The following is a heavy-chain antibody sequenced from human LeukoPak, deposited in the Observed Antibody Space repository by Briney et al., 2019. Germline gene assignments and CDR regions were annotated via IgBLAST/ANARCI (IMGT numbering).Heavy chain of an antibody. D-gene: IGHD3-10*01. CDR3: ARGTLLWSGESHPFDY. J-gene: IGHJ4*02. CDR1: DGSITNYD. V-gene: IGHV4-59*08. CDR2: VHYSGNA. Sequence: SETLSLTCTVSDGSITNYDWSWVRQSPGKGLEFIGRVHYSGNAIYNPSLKSRVTISVDTSKNQFSLKLSSVTAADAAVYYCARGTLLWSGESHPFDYWGQGTLVTVSS.